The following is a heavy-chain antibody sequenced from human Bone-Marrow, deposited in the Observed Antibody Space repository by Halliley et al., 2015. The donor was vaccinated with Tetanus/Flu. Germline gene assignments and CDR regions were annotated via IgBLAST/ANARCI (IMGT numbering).Heavy chain of an antibody. Sequence: TLSLTCSISGGSISGDYSWSWIRQPPGKGLEWIGNIYHTGNSYYNPSITSRLTISIDRSKNQISLKLTSVTAADTAVYYCARGTLLDAFDVWGPGTRVTVSS. CDR1: GGSISGDYS. V-gene: IGHV4-30-2*01. CDR2: IYHTGNS. CDR3: ARGTLLDAFDV. J-gene: IGHJ3*01.